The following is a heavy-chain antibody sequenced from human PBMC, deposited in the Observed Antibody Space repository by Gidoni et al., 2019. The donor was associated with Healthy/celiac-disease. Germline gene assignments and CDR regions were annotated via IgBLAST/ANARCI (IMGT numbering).Heavy chain of an antibody. CDR3: ARQRGEIHDYGGNRFPLNIDY. CDR2: IYSSGST. J-gene: IGHJ4*02. Sequence: QLQLQESGPALVKPSETLSLTCTVSGGSISSSNYYWGWIRQPPGKGLEWIGRIYSSGSTYYNPSLKSRVTISVDTSKNQFSLKLSSVTAADTAVYYCARQRGEIHDYGGNRFPLNIDYWGQGTLVTVSS. D-gene: IGHD4-17*01. V-gene: IGHV4-39*01. CDR1: GGSISSSNYY.